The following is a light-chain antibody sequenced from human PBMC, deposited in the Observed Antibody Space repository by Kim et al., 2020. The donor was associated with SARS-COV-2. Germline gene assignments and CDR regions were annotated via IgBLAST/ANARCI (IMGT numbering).Light chain of an antibody. CDR3: NSRDSSGNHLV. CDR2: GKN. J-gene: IGLJ2*01. Sequence: ALGQTIRITCQGDMRRSYYASWYQQKPGQAPVLVIYGKNNRPSGIPDRFSGSSSGNTASLTITGAQAEDEADYYCNSRDSSGNHLVFGGGTQLTVL. V-gene: IGLV3-19*01. CDR1: MRRSYY.